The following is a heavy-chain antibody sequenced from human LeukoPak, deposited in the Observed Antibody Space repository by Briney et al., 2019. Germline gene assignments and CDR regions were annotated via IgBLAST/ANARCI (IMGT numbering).Heavy chain of an antibody. Sequence: PGGSLRLSCAASGFTFSSYWMSWVRQAPGKGLEWVANIKQDGSEKHYVGPVKGRFTISRDNAKNSLYLQMNSLRAEDTAVYYCAREGYGPYDAFDIWGQGTMVTVSS. V-gene: IGHV3-7*05. CDR3: AREGYGPYDAFDI. D-gene: IGHD5-12*01. J-gene: IGHJ3*02. CDR2: IKQDGSEK. CDR1: GFTFSSYW.